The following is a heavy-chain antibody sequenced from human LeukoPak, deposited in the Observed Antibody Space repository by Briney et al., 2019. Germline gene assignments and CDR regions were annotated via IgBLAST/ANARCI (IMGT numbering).Heavy chain of an antibody. J-gene: IGHJ6*02. CDR3: ARDVSGYSSGWCEDYYYYYGMDV. V-gene: IGHV3-33*01. CDR2: IWYDGSNK. Sequence: PGGSLRLSCAASGFTFSSYGMHWVRQAPGKGLEWVAVIWYDGSNKYYADSVKGRFTISRDNSKNTLYLQMNSLRAEDTAVYYCARDVSGYSSGWCEDYYYYYGMDVWGQGTTVTVSS. D-gene: IGHD6-19*01. CDR1: GFTFSSYG.